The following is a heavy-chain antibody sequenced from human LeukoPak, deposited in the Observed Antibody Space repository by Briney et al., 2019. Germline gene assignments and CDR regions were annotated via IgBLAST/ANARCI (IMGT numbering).Heavy chain of an antibody. V-gene: IGHV3-23*01. CDR3: AKSLRYYDEFDY. Sequence: PGGSLRLSCAASGFTFSSYGMHWVRQAPGKGLEWVSAISGSGGSTYYADSVKGRFTISRDNSKNTLYLQMNSLRAEDTAVYYCAKSLRYYDEFDYWGQGTLVTVSS. CDR2: ISGSGGST. D-gene: IGHD3-22*01. J-gene: IGHJ4*02. CDR1: GFTFSSYG.